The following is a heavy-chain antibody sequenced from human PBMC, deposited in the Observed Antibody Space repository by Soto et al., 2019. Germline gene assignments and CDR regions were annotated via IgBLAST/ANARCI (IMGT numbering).Heavy chain of an antibody. V-gene: IGHV3-23*01. D-gene: IGHD3-3*01. CDR2: ISGSGGSK. Sequence: GGSLRLSCAASGFTFSSYAMSWVCQAPGKGLEWVSAISGSGGSKYYADSVKGRFTISRDNSKNTLYLQMNSLRAEDTAVYYCAKDSYYDFWSDGNDAFDIWGQGTMVTVSS. J-gene: IGHJ3*02. CDR3: AKDSYYDFWSDGNDAFDI. CDR1: GFTFSSYA.